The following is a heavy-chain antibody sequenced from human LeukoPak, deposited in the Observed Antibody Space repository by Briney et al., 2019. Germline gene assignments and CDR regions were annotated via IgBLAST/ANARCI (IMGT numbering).Heavy chain of an antibody. CDR3: ARERYSSGWLPIDY. CDR1: GFTFSSYS. CDR2: ISSSSSYI. J-gene: IGHJ4*02. Sequence: GGSLRLSCAASGFTFSSYSMNRVRQAPGKGLEWVSSISSSSSYIYYADSVKGRFTISRDNAKNSLYLQMNSLRAEDTAVYYCARERYSSGWLPIDYWGQGTLVTVSS. V-gene: IGHV3-21*01. D-gene: IGHD6-19*01.